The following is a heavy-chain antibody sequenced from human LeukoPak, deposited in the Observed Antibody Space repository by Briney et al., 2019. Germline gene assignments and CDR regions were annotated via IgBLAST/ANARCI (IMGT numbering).Heavy chain of an antibody. CDR3: AMGYGGNSDNY. CDR2: IYSSGST. V-gene: IGHV4-59*11. CDR1: GGSISGHY. D-gene: IGHD4-23*01. J-gene: IGHJ4*02. Sequence: PSGTLSLTCTVSGGSISGHYWSWIRKPPGKGLEWIGYIYSSGSTDYNPSLKSRVTISEDTSRNQFSLKLSSVTAADTAVYYCAMGYGGNSDNYWGQGTLVTVSS.